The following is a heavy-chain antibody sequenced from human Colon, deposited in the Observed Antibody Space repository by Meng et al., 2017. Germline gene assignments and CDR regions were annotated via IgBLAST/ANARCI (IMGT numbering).Heavy chain of an antibody. V-gene: IGHV1-2*02. CDR3: ARGGLNTRSKPYYFDY. J-gene: IGHJ4*02. CDR2: INPHSGGT. D-gene: IGHD3-22*01. CDR1: GYAFTGYY. Sequence: ASVKVSCKASGYAFTGYYIQWVRQAPGQGLEWMGWINPHSGGTKYAQKFQGRVTMTWDTSITTVYMEVSALTSDDTAVYYCARGGLNTRSKPYYFDYWGQGTLVTVSS.